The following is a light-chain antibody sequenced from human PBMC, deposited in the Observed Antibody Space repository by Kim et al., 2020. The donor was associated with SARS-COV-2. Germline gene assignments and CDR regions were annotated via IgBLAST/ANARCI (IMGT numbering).Light chain of an antibody. CDR1: KLGDKY. J-gene: IGLJ1*01. Sequence: SYELNQPPSVSVSPGQTASITCSGDKLGDKYACWYQQKPGQSPVLVIYQDSKRPSGIPERFSGSNSGNTATLTISGTQAMDEADYYCQAWDSSTVVFGTGTKVTVL. CDR3: QAWDSSTVV. CDR2: QDS. V-gene: IGLV3-1*01.